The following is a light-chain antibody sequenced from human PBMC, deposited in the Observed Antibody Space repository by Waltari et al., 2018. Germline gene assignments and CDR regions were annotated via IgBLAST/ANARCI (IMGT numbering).Light chain of an antibody. J-gene: IGKJ3*01. CDR1: QSVSSY. CDR2: DAS. CDR3: QQRSNWPPIFT. V-gene: IGKV3-11*01. Sequence: EIVLTQSPATLSLSPGERATLSCRASQSVSSYLAWYQQKPGQAPRLLIFDASKRATGIPARFSGSGSGTDFTLTISSLEPEDLAVYYCQQRSNWPPIFTFGPGTKVDIK.